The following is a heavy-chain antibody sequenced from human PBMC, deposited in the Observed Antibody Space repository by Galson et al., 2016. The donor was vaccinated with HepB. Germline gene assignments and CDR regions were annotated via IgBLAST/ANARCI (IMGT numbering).Heavy chain of an antibody. V-gene: IGHV1-69-2*01. D-gene: IGHD3-10*01. CDR1: GYSFSDYN. Sequence: VKVSCKVSGYSFSDYNIHWVRQAPGKGLEWVGLIDPEEGETKYAQKFQDRVTITADTSMSTAYMELSSLRSADTAVYYCARNFGDYIDYWGQGTLVTVSS. CDR3: ARNFGDYIDY. CDR2: IDPEEGET. J-gene: IGHJ4*02.